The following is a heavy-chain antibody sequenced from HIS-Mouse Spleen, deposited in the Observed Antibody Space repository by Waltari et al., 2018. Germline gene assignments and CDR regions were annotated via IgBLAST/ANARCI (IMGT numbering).Heavy chain of an antibody. D-gene: IGHD3-3*01. CDR2: INHSGST. CDR1: GGSFSGYY. J-gene: IGHJ6*02. CDR3: ARLIIPPLRFLEWLLYPVYYYYGMDV. Sequence: QVQLQQWGAGLLKPSETLSLTCAVYGGSFSGYYWSWIRQPPGKGLGWLGGINHSGSTNYNPSLKSRVTISVDTSKNQFSLKLSSVTAADTAVYYCARLIIPPLRFLEWLLYPVYYYYGMDVWGQGTTVTVSS. V-gene: IGHV4-34*01.